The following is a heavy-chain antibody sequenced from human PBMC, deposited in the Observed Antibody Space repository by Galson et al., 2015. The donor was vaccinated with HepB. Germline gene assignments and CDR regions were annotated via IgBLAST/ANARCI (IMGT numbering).Heavy chain of an antibody. Sequence: SLRLSCAASGFTFNIYPLHWVRQAPGKGLEWVAVISYNGKYTNYAEYGKGRFTIFRDNSKNTLYLQMNSLRPDDMGVYFCARARGVGAGDYENWYFNLWGRGTLVTVSS. D-gene: IGHD4-17*01. CDR2: ISYNGKYT. CDR3: ARARGVGAGDYENWYFNL. J-gene: IGHJ2*01. CDR1: GFTFNIYP. V-gene: IGHV3-30*04.